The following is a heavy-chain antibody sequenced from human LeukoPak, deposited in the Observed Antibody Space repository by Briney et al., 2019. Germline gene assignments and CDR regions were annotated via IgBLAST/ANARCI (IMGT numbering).Heavy chain of an antibody. CDR1: GYSFTSYW. D-gene: IGHD6-13*01. V-gene: IGHV5-10-1*01. CDR3: ARHTRGSSSSIGYFDY. CDR2: IDPSDSCT. J-gene: IGHJ4*02. Sequence: GESLRISCKGSGYSFTSYWISWVRQMPGKGLEWMGRIDPSDSCTNYSPSFQGHVTITADKSISTAYLQWSSLKASDTAMYYCARHTRGSSSSIGYFDYWGQGTLVTVSS.